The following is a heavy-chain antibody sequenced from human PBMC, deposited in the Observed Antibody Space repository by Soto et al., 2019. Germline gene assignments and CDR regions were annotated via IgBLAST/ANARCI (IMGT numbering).Heavy chain of an antibody. V-gene: IGHV3-23*01. CDR2: ISGSGGWT. D-gene: IGHD3-22*01. CDR3: ARRHYYDSSGYLYYFDY. Sequence: PGGSLRLSCAASGFTFSNYAMSWVRQAPGKGLEWVSAISGSGGWTYYADSVKGRFTIPRDNSKNTLYLQMNSLRAEDTAVYYCARRHYYDSSGYLYYFDYWGQGTLVTVSS. J-gene: IGHJ4*02. CDR1: GFTFSNYA.